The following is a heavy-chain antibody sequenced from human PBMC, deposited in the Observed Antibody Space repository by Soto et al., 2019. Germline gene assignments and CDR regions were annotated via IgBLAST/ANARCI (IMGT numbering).Heavy chain of an antibody. V-gene: IGHV3-23*01. D-gene: IGHD6-19*01. CDR2: ISGSGGST. J-gene: IGHJ6*02. Sequence: GGSLRLSCAASGFTFSSYAMSWVRQAPGKGLEWVSAISGSGGSTYYADSVKGRFTISRDNSKNTLYLQMNSLRAEDTAVYYCAKGSRGNIAVAAAYYYGMDVWGQGTTVIVS. CDR1: GFTFSSYA. CDR3: AKGSRGNIAVAAAYYYGMDV.